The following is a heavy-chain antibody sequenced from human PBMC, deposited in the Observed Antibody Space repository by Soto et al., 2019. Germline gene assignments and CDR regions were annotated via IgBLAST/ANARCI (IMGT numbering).Heavy chain of an antibody. CDR2: ISSCSSTK. CDR3: AKDQAFLFMIYPGPRYGP. J-gene: IGHJ5*02. D-gene: IGHD3-16*01. Sequence: PGGSLILSWSTPGFTFDSFFRNWVRQAPGKGLEWVSYISSCSSTKYYADSVKGRFTISRDNAKNTLYLQMNSPRAEDTVVYYCAKDQAFLFMIYPGPRYGPWGQGTRATV. CDR1: GFTFDSFF. V-gene: IGHV3-48*01.